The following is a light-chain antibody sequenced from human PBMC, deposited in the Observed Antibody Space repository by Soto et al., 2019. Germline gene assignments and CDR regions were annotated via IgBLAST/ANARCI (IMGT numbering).Light chain of an antibody. CDR3: QQWIRWT. J-gene: IGKJ1*01. V-gene: IGKV3-15*01. CDR2: GAS. CDR1: QRIGSN. Sequence: EIVMTQSPATLSASPGDTVTLSCRASQRIGSNLAWYQQKPGQAPRLLIYGASTRATGVPARFSGSGSETEFTLTISSLQSEDFALYHCQQWIRWTFGQGTRLEL.